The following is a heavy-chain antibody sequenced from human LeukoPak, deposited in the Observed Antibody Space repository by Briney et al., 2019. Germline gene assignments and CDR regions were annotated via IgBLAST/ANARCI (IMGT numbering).Heavy chain of an antibody. J-gene: IGHJ3*02. V-gene: IGHV3-9*01. CDR3: ARASYYYDTTGLGAVDI. Sequence: GGSLRLSCAASGFTFNDHAMCWVRQAPGKGLEWVSGINWNSDNIGYADSVKGRFTISRDDAKNSLFLQMNSLRAEDTALYYCARASYYYDTTGLGAVDIWGQGTMVTVSS. D-gene: IGHD3-22*01. CDR1: GFTFNDHA. CDR2: INWNSDNI.